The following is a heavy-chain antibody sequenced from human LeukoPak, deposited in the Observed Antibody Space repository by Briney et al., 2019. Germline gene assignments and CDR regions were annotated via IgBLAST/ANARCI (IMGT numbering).Heavy chain of an antibody. CDR1: GASISSGGYY. CDR3: ARASSRATGYVKWFDS. CDR2: IDYSGSP. V-gene: IGHV4-31*03. Sequence: PSETLSLTCTVSGASISSGGYYWTFIRQHPGKGLEWIGYIDYSGSPFYYPSLKSRVSISVATSTTQFSLKLTSVTAADTAVYYCARASSRATGYVKWFDSWGQGTLVTVSS. J-gene: IGHJ5*01. D-gene: IGHD3-16*01.